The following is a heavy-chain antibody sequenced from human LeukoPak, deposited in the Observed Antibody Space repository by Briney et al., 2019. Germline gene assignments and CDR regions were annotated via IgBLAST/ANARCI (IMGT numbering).Heavy chain of an antibody. CDR2: IYYSGST. V-gene: IGHV4-59*01. J-gene: IGHJ4*02. D-gene: IGHD4-17*01. Sequence: SETLSLTCTVSGGSISSYYWSWIRQPPGKGLEWIGYIYYSGSTNYNASLKSRVTISVDTSKNQFSLKLSSVTAADTAVYYCARGDDYGDYVGDYWGQGTLVTVSS. CDR1: GGSISSYY. CDR3: ARGDDYGDYVGDY.